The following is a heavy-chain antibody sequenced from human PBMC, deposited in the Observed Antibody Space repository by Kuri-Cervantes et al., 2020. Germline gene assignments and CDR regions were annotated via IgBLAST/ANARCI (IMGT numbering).Heavy chain of an antibody. CDR2: IYYSGST. D-gene: IGHD3-16*02. Sequence: SETLSLTCTVSGGSVSSGSYYWSWIRQPPGKGLEWIGYIYYSGSTNYNPSLKSRVTISVDTSKNQFSLKLSSVTAADTAVYYCAREVPVLYDYVWGSYRYGNWFDPWGQGTLVTVSS. V-gene: IGHV4-61*01. J-gene: IGHJ5*02. CDR3: AREVPVLYDYVWGSYRYGNWFDP. CDR1: GGSVSSGSYY.